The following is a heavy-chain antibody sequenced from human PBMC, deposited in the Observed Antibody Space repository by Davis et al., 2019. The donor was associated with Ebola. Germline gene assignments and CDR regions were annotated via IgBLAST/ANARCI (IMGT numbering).Heavy chain of an antibody. CDR1: GGSISNYY. V-gene: IGHV4-59*12. J-gene: IGHJ6*02. CDR2: IYYSGST. Sequence: PSETLSLTCTVSGGSISNYYWSWVRQPPGKGLEWIGYIYYSGSTYYNPSLKSRVTISVDTSKNQFSLKLSSVTAADTAVYYCARDNGEGLYGMDVWGQGTTVTVSS. D-gene: IGHD3-10*01. CDR3: ARDNGEGLYGMDV.